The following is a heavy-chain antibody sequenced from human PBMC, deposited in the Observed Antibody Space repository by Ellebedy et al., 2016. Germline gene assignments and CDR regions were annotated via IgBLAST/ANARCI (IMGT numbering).Heavy chain of an antibody. CDR1: GGSFSGYY. Sequence: SETLSLXCAVYGGSFSGYYWSWIRQPPGKGLEWIGEINHSGSTNYNPSLKSRVTISVDTSKNQFSLKLSSVTAADTAVYYCARGIAVAGGDWFDPWGQGTLVTVSS. V-gene: IGHV4-34*01. J-gene: IGHJ5*02. CDR3: ARGIAVAGGDWFDP. CDR2: INHSGST. D-gene: IGHD6-19*01.